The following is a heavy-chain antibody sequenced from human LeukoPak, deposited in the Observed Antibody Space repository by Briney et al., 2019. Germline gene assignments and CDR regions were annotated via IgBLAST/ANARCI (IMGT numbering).Heavy chain of an antibody. Sequence: PGGSLRLSCAASGFTFSSYAMHWVRQAPDKGLEWVAVISYHGSNKYYADSVKGRFTISRDNSQNTLYLQMNSLRAEDTAVYYCAREFGSSSWYDYWGQGTLVTVSS. CDR1: GFTFSSYA. CDR3: AREFGSSSWYDY. CDR2: ISYHGSNK. D-gene: IGHD6-13*01. J-gene: IGHJ4*02. V-gene: IGHV3-30-3*01.